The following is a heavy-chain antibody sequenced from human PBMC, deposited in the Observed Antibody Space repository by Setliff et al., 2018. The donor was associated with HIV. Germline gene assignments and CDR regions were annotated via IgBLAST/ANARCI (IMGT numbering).Heavy chain of an antibody. Sequence: NPSETLSLTCTVSGSSISSNYYWAWTRQAPGKGLEWTGCIDASANTYYIPSLKSRATISIDTSKNQLSLKLRSVTAADTAVYYCARIGSGWSVGWFDPWGQGTLVTVSS. J-gene: IGHJ5*02. V-gene: IGHV4-38-2*02. D-gene: IGHD6-13*01. CDR3: ARIGSGWSVGWFDP. CDR1: GSSISSNYY. CDR2: IDASANT.